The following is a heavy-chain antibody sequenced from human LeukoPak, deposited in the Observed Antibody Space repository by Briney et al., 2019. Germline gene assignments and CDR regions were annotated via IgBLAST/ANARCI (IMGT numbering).Heavy chain of an antibody. CDR2: INPNSGGT. CDR1: GYTFTGYY. Sequence: ASVKVSCKASGYTFTGYYMHWLRQAPGQGLEWMGWINPNSGGTNYAQKFQGRVTMTRDTSISTAYMELSRLRSDDTAVYYCARDRSYSSGLFGYWGQGTLVTVSS. D-gene: IGHD6-19*01. J-gene: IGHJ4*02. CDR3: ARDRSYSSGLFGY. V-gene: IGHV1-2*02.